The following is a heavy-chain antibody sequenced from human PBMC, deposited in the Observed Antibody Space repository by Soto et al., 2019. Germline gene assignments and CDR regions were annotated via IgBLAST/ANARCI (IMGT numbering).Heavy chain of an antibody. CDR2: IIPILGIA. CDR1: GGTFSSYT. V-gene: IGHV1-69*02. Sequence: QVQLVQSGAEVKKPGSSVKVSCKASGGTFSSYTISWVRQAPGQGLEWMGRIIPILGIANYARKFQGRVTITAAKSASAASMGLSSLGSEAAVVYYCARAVGAQRNAFHGPRHNWFDPWGQGTLVTVSS. J-gene: IGHJ5*02. CDR3: ARAVGAQRNAFHGPRHNWFDP. D-gene: IGHD1-1*01.